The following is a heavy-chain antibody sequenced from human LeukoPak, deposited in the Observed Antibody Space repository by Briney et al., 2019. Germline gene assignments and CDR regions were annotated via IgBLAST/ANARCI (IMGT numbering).Heavy chain of an antibody. CDR2: ISGSGGST. V-gene: IGHV3-23*01. D-gene: IGHD2-21*02. CDR3: ARDFAAYCGGDCYFDY. CDR1: GFTFSNAW. Sequence: GGSLRLSCAASGFTFSNAWMSWVRQAPGKGLEWVSAISGSGGSTYYADSVKGRFTISRDNAKNSLYLQMNSLRAEDTAVYYCARDFAAYCGGDCYFDYWGQGTLVTVSS. J-gene: IGHJ4*02.